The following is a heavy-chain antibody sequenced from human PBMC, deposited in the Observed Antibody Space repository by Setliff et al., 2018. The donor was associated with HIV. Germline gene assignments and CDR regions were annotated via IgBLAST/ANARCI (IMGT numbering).Heavy chain of an antibody. Sequence: PSETLSLTCTVSGGSITSGGYYWSWIRQQPGKGLEWIGYIFYNGGSKYSPSLRSRATISVDTSKNQFSLRLSSVTAADTAVYYCARARDFSSGQDNWGQGTLVTVSS. J-gene: IGHJ4*02. V-gene: IGHV4-31*03. D-gene: IGHD3-3*01. CDR3: ARARDFSSGQDN. CDR1: GGSITSGGYY. CDR2: IFYNGGS.